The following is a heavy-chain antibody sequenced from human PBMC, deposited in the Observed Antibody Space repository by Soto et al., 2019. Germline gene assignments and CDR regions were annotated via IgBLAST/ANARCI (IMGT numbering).Heavy chain of an antibody. V-gene: IGHV3-7*04. CDR1: TFSLSSFW. J-gene: IGHJ6*02. CDR3: VRGHHGLEV. Sequence: EVQLVESGGGLVQPGGSLRLSCTSSTFSLSSFWMSWVRQAPGQGLEWVAYINEDGSETHSVDSMKGRFTISRDNAKNSLFLQMNSLRAEDTATYYCVRGHHGLEVWGQGTTVTVSS. CDR2: INEDGSET.